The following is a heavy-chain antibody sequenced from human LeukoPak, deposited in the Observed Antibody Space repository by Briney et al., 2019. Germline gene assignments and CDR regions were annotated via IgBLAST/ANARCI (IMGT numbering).Heavy chain of an antibody. Sequence: SETLSLTCTVSGGSISSYYWSWIRQPPGKGLEWIGYIYYSGSTNYNPSLKSRVTISVDTSKNQFSLKLSSVTAADTAVYYCARDPGDGSGLYYWGQGTLVTVSS. CDR2: IYYSGST. CDR3: ARDPGDGSGLYY. J-gene: IGHJ4*02. CDR1: GGSISSYY. D-gene: IGHD3-10*01. V-gene: IGHV4-59*01.